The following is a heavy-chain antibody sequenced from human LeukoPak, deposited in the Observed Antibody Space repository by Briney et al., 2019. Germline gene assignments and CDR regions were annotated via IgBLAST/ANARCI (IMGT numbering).Heavy chain of an antibody. CDR3: ARDRSPARLVPADRGFDY. CDR1: GYTLTGYY. J-gene: IGHJ4*02. V-gene: IGHV1-2*02. Sequence: GSSVKVSCKASGYTLTGYYMHWVRQAPAQGLDWMGWINPNSGGTNYAQKFQGRVTMTSDTSISTAYMELSRLRSDDTAVYYCARDRSPARLVPADRGFDYWGQGTLVTVSS. CDR2: INPNSGGT. D-gene: IGHD2-2*01.